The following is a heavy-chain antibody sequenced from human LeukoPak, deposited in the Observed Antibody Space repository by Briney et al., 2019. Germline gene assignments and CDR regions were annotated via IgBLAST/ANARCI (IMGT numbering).Heavy chain of an antibody. CDR2: FDPEDGET. J-gene: IGHJ4*02. D-gene: IGHD5-24*01. V-gene: IGHV1-24*01. CDR1: GYTLTELS. CDR3: ATFIRRDGYNYFDY. Sequence: ASVKVSCKVSGYTLTELSMHWVRQAPGKGLEWMGGFDPEDGETIYAQKFQGRVTMTEDTSTDTAYMELSSLRSEDTAVYYCATFIRRDGYNYFDYWGQGTLSPSPQ.